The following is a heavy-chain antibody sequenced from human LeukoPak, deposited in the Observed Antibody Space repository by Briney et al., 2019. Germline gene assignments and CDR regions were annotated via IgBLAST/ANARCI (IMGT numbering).Heavy chain of an antibody. D-gene: IGHD3-9*01. Sequence: SETLSLTCTVSGGSISSYYWSWVRQPPGKGLEWIGYISYSGSTNYNPSLKSRVTISIHTPKNQFSLKLRSVTAADTAIYYCARQGYDILTGYIDAFDIWGQGTMVTVSS. CDR2: ISYSGST. CDR1: GGSISSYY. V-gene: IGHV4-59*08. CDR3: ARQGYDILTGYIDAFDI. J-gene: IGHJ3*02.